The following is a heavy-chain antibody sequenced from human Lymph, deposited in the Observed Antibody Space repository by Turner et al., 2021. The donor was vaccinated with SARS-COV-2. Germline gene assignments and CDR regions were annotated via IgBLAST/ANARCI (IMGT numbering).Heavy chain of an antibody. CDR1: GFTFSSYA. CDR3: AKEGDTAMVNFDY. CDR2: IRGSGGST. J-gene: IGHJ4*02. V-gene: IGHV3-23*01. Sequence: EVQLLESGGGLVQPGGSLRLSCAASGFTFSSYAMSWVRQAPGKGLGWVSAIRGSGGSTYYADSVKGRFTISRDNSKNTLYLKMNSLRAEDTAVYYCAKEGDTAMVNFDYWGQGTLVTVSS. D-gene: IGHD5-18*01.